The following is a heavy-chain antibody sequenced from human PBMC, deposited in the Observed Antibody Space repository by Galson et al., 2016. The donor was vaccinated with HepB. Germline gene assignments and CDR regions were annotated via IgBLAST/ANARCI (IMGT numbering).Heavy chain of an antibody. CDR3: ARGAGINAVQN. D-gene: IGHD6-19*01. CDR1: GFSFRTYA. CDR2: ISNDGSNK. J-gene: IGHJ4*02. Sequence: SLRLSCAASGFSFRTYAMHWVRQAPGQGPEWVSLISNDGSNKYFADSVRGRFTISRDNSKNTMYLQMNSLRADDTAVYYCARGAGINAVQNWGQGTLVAVSS. V-gene: IGHV3-30*04.